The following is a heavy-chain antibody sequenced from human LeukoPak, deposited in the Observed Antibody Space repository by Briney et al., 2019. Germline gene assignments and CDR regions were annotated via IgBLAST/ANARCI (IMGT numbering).Heavy chain of an antibody. CDR3: ARGHVSRRYYDSSDYLDWFDP. Sequence: ASVKVSCKASGYTFTTYDINWVRQAPGQGLEWMGIINPSGGTTDYAQKFQGRVTMTRDTSTSTVYMELSSLRSEDTAVYYCARGHVSRRYYDSSDYLDWFDPWGQGTLVTVSS. V-gene: IGHV1-46*01. CDR2: INPSGGTT. D-gene: IGHD3-22*01. CDR1: GYTFTTYD. J-gene: IGHJ5*02.